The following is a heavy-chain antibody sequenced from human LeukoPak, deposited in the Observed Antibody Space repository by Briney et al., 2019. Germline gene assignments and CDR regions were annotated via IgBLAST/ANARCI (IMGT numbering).Heavy chain of an antibody. CDR3: ARVGYSSGWFAHWYFDL. Sequence: SETLSLTCTVSGGSISSYYWSWIRQPPGKGLEWIGYIYYSGSTNYNPSLKSRVTISVDTSKNQFSLKLSSVTAADTAVYYCARVGYSSGWFAHWYFDLWGRGALVTVSS. V-gene: IGHV4-59*01. CDR1: GGSISSYY. D-gene: IGHD6-19*01. CDR2: IYYSGST. J-gene: IGHJ2*01.